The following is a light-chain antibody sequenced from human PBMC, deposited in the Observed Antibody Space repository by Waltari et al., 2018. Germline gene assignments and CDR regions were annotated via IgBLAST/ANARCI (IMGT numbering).Light chain of an antibody. J-gene: IGKJ2*03. Sequence: EKVMTQSPATLSVSTGEVVTLSCRASQRIANNLAWYQYRPGQAPRLLIYDASTRASGIPSRFSGSWSGTEFTLTISGLQSDDCALYYCQQYNDWYSFGQGTKLEI. CDR2: DAS. V-gene: IGKV3-15*01. CDR1: QRIANN. CDR3: QQYNDWYS.